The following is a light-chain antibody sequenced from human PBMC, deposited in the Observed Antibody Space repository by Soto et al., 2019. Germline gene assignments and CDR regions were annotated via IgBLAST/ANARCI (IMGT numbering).Light chain of an antibody. Sequence: DIQMTQSPSSLSASVGDRVTITCRASQGISTYLGWYQQKPGKVPKSLIYSASNLQSGVPSRFSASGSGPEFTLTLTDMQPDDCATDYCQHYTGHLWTFGQGTKVESK. CDR2: SAS. J-gene: IGKJ1*01. CDR1: QGISTY. CDR3: QHYTGHLWT. V-gene: IGKV1-16*01.